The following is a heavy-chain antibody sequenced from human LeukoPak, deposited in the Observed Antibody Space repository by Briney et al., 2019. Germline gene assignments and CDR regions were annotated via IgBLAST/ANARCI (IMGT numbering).Heavy chain of an antibody. D-gene: IGHD6-19*01. Sequence: GGSLRLSCAASGFTFSSYFMNWVRQAPGKGLEWVSSISTTSSYIYYADSVKGRFTISRDNAKNSLYLQMNSLRAEDTAAYYCARDLKTSGWYGDFDYWGQGTLVTVSS. CDR3: ARDLKTSGWYGDFDY. J-gene: IGHJ4*02. CDR1: GFTFSSYF. CDR2: ISTTSSYI. V-gene: IGHV3-21*01.